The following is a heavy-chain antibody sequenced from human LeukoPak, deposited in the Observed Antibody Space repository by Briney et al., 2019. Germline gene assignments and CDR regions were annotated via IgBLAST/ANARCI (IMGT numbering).Heavy chain of an antibody. J-gene: IGHJ3*02. CDR2: IIPIFGTA. V-gene: IGHV1-69*13. CDR3: AKDPNGDYIGTFDI. CDR1: GGTFSSYA. Sequence: ASVKVSCKASGGTFSSYAISWVRQAPGQGLEWMGGIIPIFGTANYAQKFQGRVTITADESTSTAYMELSSLRSEDTAIYYCAKDPNGDYIGTFDIWGQGTMVIVS. D-gene: IGHD4-17*01.